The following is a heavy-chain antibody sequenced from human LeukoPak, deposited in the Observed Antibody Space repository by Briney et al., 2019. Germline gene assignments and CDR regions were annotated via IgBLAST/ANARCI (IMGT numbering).Heavy chain of an antibody. V-gene: IGHV3-48*01. J-gene: IGHJ6*03. D-gene: IGHD2-8*01. Sequence: GGSLRLSCAASGFTFSSYSMNWVRQAPGKGLEWVSYISSSSSTIYYADSVKGRFTISRDNAKNSLYLQMNSLRAEDTAVYYCARVGYAPYHYYYYMDVWGKGTTVTVSS. CDR2: ISSSSSTI. CDR3: ARVGYAPYHYYYYMDV. CDR1: GFTFSSYS.